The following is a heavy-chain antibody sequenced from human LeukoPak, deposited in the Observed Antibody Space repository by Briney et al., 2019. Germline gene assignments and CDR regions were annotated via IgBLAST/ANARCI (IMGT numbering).Heavy chain of an antibody. CDR1: GGSFSGYY. D-gene: IGHD3/OR15-3a*01. J-gene: IGHJ4*02. CDR2: INHSGST. V-gene: IGHV4-34*01. CDR3: AREWWTGEKPGYYFDY. Sequence: SETLSLTCAVYGGSFSGYYWSWIRQPPGKGLEWIGEINHSGSTNYNPSLKSRVTISVDTSKNQFSLKLSSVTAADTAVYYCAREWWTGEKPGYYFDYWGQGTLVTVSS.